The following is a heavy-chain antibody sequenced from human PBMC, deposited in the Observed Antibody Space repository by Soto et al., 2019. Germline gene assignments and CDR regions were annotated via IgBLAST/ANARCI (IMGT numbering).Heavy chain of an antibody. V-gene: IGHV3-7*03. D-gene: IGHD2-15*01. CDR2: INQDGSVK. CDR1: GFTFSSYW. CDR3: ARETHCSGGSCCFDY. Sequence: GGSLRLSCAASGFTFSSYWMSWVRQAPGKGLEWVANINQDGSVKNYVDSVKGRFTISRDNAKNSLYLQMNSLRAEDTAVYYCARETHCSGGSCCFDYWGQGTLVTVSS. J-gene: IGHJ4*02.